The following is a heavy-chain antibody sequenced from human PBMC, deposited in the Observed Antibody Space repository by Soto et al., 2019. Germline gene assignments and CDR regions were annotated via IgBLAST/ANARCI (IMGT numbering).Heavy chain of an antibody. Sequence: EVQLVESGGGSVQPGESLRLSCAASGFSFRDYAMHWVRQRTGKGLEWVSGLGAADDPYYIASVKGRFSVSRDNAQNALYRKRNNLRVDDTAVYFCARAYLGRLPRRADYYYAMDVWGRGTTVTVSS. CDR2: LGAADDP. J-gene: IGHJ6*02. CDR1: GFSFRDYA. D-gene: IGHD1-26*01. V-gene: IGHV3-13*05. CDR3: ARAYLGRLPRRADYYYAMDV.